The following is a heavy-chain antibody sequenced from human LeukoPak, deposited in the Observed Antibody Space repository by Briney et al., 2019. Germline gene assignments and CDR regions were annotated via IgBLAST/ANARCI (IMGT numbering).Heavy chain of an antibody. V-gene: IGHV1-18*01. CDR3: AIHLRGYYDSSGPDAFDI. Sequence: ASVKVSCKASGYTFTSYGISWVRQAPGQGLEWMGWISAYNGNTNYAQKLQGRVTMTTDTSTSTAYMELRSLKSDDTAVYYCAIHLRGYYDSSGPDAFDIWGQGTMVTVSS. CDR1: GYTFTSYG. D-gene: IGHD3-22*01. J-gene: IGHJ3*02. CDR2: ISAYNGNT.